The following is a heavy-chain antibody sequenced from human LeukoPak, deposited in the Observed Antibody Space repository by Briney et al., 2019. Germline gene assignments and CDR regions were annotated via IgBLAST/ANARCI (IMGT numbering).Heavy chain of an antibody. CDR1: GFTVSSNY. J-gene: IGHJ6*02. V-gene: IGHV3-66*04. Sequence: GGSLRLSCAASGFTVSSNYMSWVRQAPGKGLEWVSVIYSGGSTYYADSVKGRFTISRDNAKNSLYLQMNSLRDEDTAVYYCARQIWPGGLDVWGQGTTVTVSS. CDR3: ARQIWPGGLDV. CDR2: IYSGGST.